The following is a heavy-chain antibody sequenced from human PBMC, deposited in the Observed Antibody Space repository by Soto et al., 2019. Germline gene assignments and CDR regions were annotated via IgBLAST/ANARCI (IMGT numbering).Heavy chain of an antibody. CDR1: GFTFNNAW. D-gene: IGHD2-2*01. V-gene: IGHV3-21*01. CDR3: ARDGAVPAASDWYFDL. Sequence: GGSLRLSCEASGFTFNNAWMNWVRQAPGKGLEWVSSISSSSSYIYYADSVKGRFTISRDNAKNSLYLQMNSLRAEDTAVYYCARDGAVPAASDWYFDLRGRGTLVTVSS. J-gene: IGHJ2*01. CDR2: ISSSSSYI.